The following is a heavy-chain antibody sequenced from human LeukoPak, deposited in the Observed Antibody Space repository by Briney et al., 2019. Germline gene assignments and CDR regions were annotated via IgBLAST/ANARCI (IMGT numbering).Heavy chain of an antibody. CDR1: GRTFSSST. D-gene: IGHD2-15*01. CDR2: LIPIFGTA. CDR3: AIRHGSVDAFYI. Sequence: VKVSSKASGRTFSSSTISSVRHAPGQGLEWMGGLIPIFGTANSAQKLQCRVTTPADESPSTAYMGLSRLRWEDTALSFCAIRHGSVDAFYIWGQGTMVTVSS. J-gene: IGHJ3*02. V-gene: IGHV1-69*01.